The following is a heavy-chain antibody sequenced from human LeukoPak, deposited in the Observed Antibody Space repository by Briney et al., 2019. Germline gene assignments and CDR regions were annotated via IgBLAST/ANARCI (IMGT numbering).Heavy chain of an antibody. V-gene: IGHV1-69*04. CDR1: GGTFSSYA. D-gene: IGHD3-22*01. Sequence: ASVKVSCKASGGTFSSYAISWVRQAPGQGLEWMGRIIPILGIANYAQKFQGRVTITADKSTSTAYMELSSLRSEDTAVYYCARLVDSSGLDIWGQGTMVTVSS. CDR3: ARLVDSSGLDI. J-gene: IGHJ3*02. CDR2: IIPILGIA.